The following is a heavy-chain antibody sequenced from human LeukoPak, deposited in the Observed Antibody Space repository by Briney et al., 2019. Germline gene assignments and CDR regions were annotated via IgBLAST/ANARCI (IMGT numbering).Heavy chain of an antibody. Sequence: SETLTLTCTVSGGSNSSYYWSWIRQPPGKGLEWIGYIYSSGSTSYNPSLKSRVTMSIDTSKNQFSLKVKSVTAADTAVYYCARESNGDYSDYWGQGTLVTVSS. J-gene: IGHJ4*02. D-gene: IGHD4-17*01. CDR2: IYSSGST. CDR1: GGSNSSYY. CDR3: ARESNGDYSDY. V-gene: IGHV4-59*01.